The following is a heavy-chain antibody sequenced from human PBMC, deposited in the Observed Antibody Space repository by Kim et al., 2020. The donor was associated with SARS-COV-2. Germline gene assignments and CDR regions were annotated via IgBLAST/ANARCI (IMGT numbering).Heavy chain of an antibody. CDR3: VKGSARLGGLRLGELSPSRQRFDY. D-gene: IGHD3-16*02. V-gene: IGHV3-64D*06. CDR1: GFTFSSYA. Sequence: GGSLRLSCSASGFTFSSYAMHWVRQAPGKGLEYVSAISSNGGSTYYADSVKGRFTISRDNSKNTLYLQMSSLRAEDTAVYYCVKGSARLGGLRLGELSPSRQRFDYWGQGTLVSVSS. CDR2: ISSNGGST. J-gene: IGHJ4*02.